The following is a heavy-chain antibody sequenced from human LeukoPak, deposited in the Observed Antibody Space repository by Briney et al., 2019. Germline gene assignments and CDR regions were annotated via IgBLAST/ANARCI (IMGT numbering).Heavy chain of an antibody. CDR1: GGSFSGYY. D-gene: IGHD3-22*01. CDR3: GASSGYWYFDL. J-gene: IGHJ2*01. CDR2: INHSGST. Sequence: SETLSLTCAVYGGSFSGYYWSWIRQPPGKGLEWIGEINHSGSTNYNPSLKSRVTISVDTSKNQFSLKLSSVTAADTAVYYCGASSGYWYFDLWGRGTLVTVSS. V-gene: IGHV4-34*01.